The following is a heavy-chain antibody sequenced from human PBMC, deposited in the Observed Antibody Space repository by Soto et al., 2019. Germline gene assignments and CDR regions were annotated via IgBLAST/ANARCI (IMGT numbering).Heavy chain of an antibody. V-gene: IGHV1-69*12. D-gene: IGHD6-19*01. J-gene: IGHJ2*01. CDR2: IIPIFGRA. Sequence: QVQLVQSGAEVKKPGSSVKVSCKASGGTFSSYAISWVRQAPGQGLEWMGGIIPIFGRANYAQNFQGRVTITAAASTSTASMELSSLRSEDTAVYYCAQTLGLAVAGPGRFDLWGRGTLVTVSS. CDR3: AQTLGLAVAGPGRFDL. CDR1: GGTFSSYA.